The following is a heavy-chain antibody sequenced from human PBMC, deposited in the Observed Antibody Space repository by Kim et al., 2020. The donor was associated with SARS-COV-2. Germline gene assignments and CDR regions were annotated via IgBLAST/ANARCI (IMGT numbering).Heavy chain of an antibody. CDR3: ARASRSSGYIRYWYFDL. D-gene: IGHD3-22*01. Sequence: SETLSLTCTVSGGSISSYYWSWIRQPPGKGLEWIGYIYYSGSTNYNPSLKSRVTISVDTSKNQFSLKLSSVTAADTAVYYCARASRSSGYIRYWYFDLWGRGTLVTVSS. V-gene: IGHV4-59*13. J-gene: IGHJ2*01. CDR2: IYYSGST. CDR1: GGSISSYY.